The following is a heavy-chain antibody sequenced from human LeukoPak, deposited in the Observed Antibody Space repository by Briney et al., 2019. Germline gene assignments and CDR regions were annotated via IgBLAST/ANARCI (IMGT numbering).Heavy chain of an antibody. CDR2: ISYDGSNK. J-gene: IGHJ4*02. V-gene: IGHV3-30*18. Sequence: GRSLRLSCAASGFTFSSYGMHWVRQAPGKGLEWVAVISYDGSNKYYADSVKGRFTISRDNSKNTLFLQMNSLRAEDTAVYYCAKDPTEGFDYWGQGTLVTVSS. CDR3: AKDPTEGFDY. D-gene: IGHD4-17*01. CDR1: GFTFSSYG.